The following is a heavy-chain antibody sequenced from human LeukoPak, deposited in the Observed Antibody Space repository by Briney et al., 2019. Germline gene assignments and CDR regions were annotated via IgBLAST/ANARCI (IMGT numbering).Heavy chain of an antibody. CDR2: IYSGGYT. CDR1: GFTVSSNY. Sequence: GASLRLSCAASGFTVSSNYMSWVRQAPGKGLEWVSVIYSGGYTYYADSVKGRFTISRDNSKSTLYLQMSSLRAEGTAVYYCARDKGAYGSDYGMDVWGQGTTVTVSS. V-gene: IGHV3-66*01. D-gene: IGHD3-10*01. CDR3: ARDKGAYGSDYGMDV. J-gene: IGHJ6*02.